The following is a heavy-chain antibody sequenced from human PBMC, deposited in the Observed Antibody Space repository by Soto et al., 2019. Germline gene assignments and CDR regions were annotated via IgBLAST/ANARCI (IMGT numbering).Heavy chain of an antibody. CDR2: ISYDGSNK. J-gene: IGHJ4*02. Sequence: QVQLVESGGGVVQPGRSLRLSCAASGFTFSSYAMHWVRQAPGKGLEWVAVISYDGSNKYYADSVKGRFTIARDNSKNPLYLQMNSLRAEDTAVYYCAREPVAYCGGDCRTFDYWGQGTLVTVSA. CDR3: AREPVAYCGGDCRTFDY. CDR1: GFTFSSYA. V-gene: IGHV3-30-3*01. D-gene: IGHD2-21*02.